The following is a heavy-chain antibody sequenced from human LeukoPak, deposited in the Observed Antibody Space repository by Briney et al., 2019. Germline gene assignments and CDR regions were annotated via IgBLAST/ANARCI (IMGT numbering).Heavy chain of an antibody. V-gene: IGHV1-18*01. J-gene: IGHJ4*02. Sequence: AASVKVSCKASGYTFTSYGISWVRQAPGQGLEWMGWISAYNGNTNYAQKLQGRVTMTTDTSTSTAYMELGGLSSDDTAVYFCARGSHRGYCTTSDCYTVDYWGQGTLVSVSS. CDR1: GYTFTSYG. D-gene: IGHD2-8*01. CDR3: ARGSHRGYCTTSDCYTVDY. CDR2: ISAYNGNT.